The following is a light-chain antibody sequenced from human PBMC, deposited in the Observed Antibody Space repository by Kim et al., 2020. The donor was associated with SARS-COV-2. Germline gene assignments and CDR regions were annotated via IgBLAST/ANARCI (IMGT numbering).Light chain of an antibody. CDR2: EDN. CDR3: LSYDTTNPLYV. V-gene: IGLV6-57*02. CDR1: SGRLASSY. J-gene: IGLJ1*01. Sequence: VTPSCPGSSGRLASSYVQWYQQRPGSAPTSVIYEDNQRPSGVPDRFSGSIDSSSNSASLTISGLQTEDEADYYCLSYDTTNPLYVFGTGTKVTVL.